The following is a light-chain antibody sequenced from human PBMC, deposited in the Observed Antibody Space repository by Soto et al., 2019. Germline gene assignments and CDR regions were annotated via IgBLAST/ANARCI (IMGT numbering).Light chain of an antibody. CDR1: QDISNF. CDR2: GAS. J-gene: IGKJ5*01. V-gene: IGKV1-16*01. Sequence: DLQMTQSPSSLSASVGDRITITCRASQDISNFLAWFQQKPGKAPKSLISGASTLQSGVPSRVSGSGSGTDFTLTISNLQPGDFASYYCQQYKSYPITFGQGTTLEIQ. CDR3: QQYKSYPIT.